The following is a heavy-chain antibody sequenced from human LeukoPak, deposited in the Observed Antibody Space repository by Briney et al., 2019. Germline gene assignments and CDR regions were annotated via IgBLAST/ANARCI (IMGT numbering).Heavy chain of an antibody. V-gene: IGHV1-46*01. Sequence: ASVKVSCKASGYTFTSYYMHWVRQAPGQGLEWRGIINPSGGSTSYAQKFQGRVTMTRDTSTSTVYMELSSLRSEDTAVYYCARDRGDEDAFDIWGQGTMVTVSS. CDR3: ARDRGDEDAFDI. CDR1: GYTFTSYY. D-gene: IGHD3-10*01. J-gene: IGHJ3*02. CDR2: INPSGGST.